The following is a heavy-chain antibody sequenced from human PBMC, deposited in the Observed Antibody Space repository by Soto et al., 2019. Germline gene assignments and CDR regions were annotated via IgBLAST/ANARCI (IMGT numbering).Heavy chain of an antibody. J-gene: IGHJ4*02. D-gene: IGHD6-19*01. V-gene: IGHV3-21*01. CDR1: GFTFSSYS. Sequence: EVQLVESGGGLVKPGGSLRLSCAASGFTFSSYSMNWVRQAPWKRLEWVSSISSSSSYIYYADSVKGRFTISRDNAKNSLYLQMNSLRAEDTAVYYCARVRYSSGWLMGYWGQGTLVTVSS. CDR2: ISSSSSYI. CDR3: ARVRYSSGWLMGY.